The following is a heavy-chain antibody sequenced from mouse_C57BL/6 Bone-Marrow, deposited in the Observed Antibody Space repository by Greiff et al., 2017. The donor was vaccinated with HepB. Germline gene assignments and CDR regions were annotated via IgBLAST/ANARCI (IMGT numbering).Heavy chain of an antibody. CDR1: GYTFTDHT. V-gene: IGHV1-78*01. Sequence: QVQLQQSDAELVKPGASVKISCKVSGYTFTDHTIHWMKQRPEQGLEWIGYIYPRDGSTKYNEKFKGKATLTADKSSSTAYMQLNSLTSEDSAVYFCARELYCTTVVATGNWYFDVWGTGTTVTVSS. CDR3: ARELYCTTVVATGNWYFDV. D-gene: IGHD1-1*01. CDR2: IYPRDGST. J-gene: IGHJ1*03.